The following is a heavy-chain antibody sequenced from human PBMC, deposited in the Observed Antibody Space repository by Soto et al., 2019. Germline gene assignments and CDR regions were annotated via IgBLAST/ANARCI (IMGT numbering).Heavy chain of an antibody. CDR1: GYTFTGYY. J-gene: IGHJ5*02. CDR2: INPNSGGT. Sequence: QVQLVQFGAEVKKPGASVKVSCKASGYTFTGYYMHWVRQAPGQGLEWMGWINPNSGGTNYAQKFQGRVTMTRDTSISTAYMELSRLRSDDTAVYYCARDRVAAAGTHYNWFDPWGQGTLVTVSS. CDR3: ARDRVAAAGTHYNWFDP. V-gene: IGHV1-2*02. D-gene: IGHD6-13*01.